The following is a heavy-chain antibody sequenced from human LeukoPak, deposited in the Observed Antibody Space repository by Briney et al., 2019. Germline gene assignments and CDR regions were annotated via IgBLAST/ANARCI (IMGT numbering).Heavy chain of an antibody. D-gene: IGHD3-10*01. Sequence: ASVKVSCKASGYTFTSYGISWVRQAPGQGLEWMGWISAYNGNTNYAQNLQGRVTMTTDTSTSTAYMELRSLRSDDTAVYYCARAQYYYGSGSYSPLGYWGQGTLVTVSS. J-gene: IGHJ4*02. V-gene: IGHV1-18*01. CDR3: ARAQYYYGSGSYSPLGY. CDR1: GYTFTSYG. CDR2: ISAYNGNT.